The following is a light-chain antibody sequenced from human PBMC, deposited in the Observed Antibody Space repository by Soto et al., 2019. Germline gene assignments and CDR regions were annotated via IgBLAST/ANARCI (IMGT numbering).Light chain of an antibody. CDR1: SSIIGAVYD. CDR2: GNS. V-gene: IGLV1-40*01. CDR3: QSYDSSLSGYVV. Sequence: QSVLTQPPSVSGAPGQRVTISCTGSSSIIGAVYDVHWYQQLPGTAPKLLIYGNSNRPSGVPDRFSGSKSGTSASLAITGLQAEDEADYYCQSYDSSLSGYVVFGGGSKLTVL. J-gene: IGLJ2*01.